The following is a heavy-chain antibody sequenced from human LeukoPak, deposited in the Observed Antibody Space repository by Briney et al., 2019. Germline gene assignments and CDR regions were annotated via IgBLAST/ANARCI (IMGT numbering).Heavy chain of an antibody. CDR1: GGSFSGYF. Sequence: SETLSLTCAVYGGSFSGYFWTWIRQPPGKGLECIGEINHGGSTNYNPSLKSRVTISVDTSKNHFSLKLSSLTAADTAVYYCARGPPLTYDGSGYYFFDYWGQGTLVTVSS. V-gene: IGHV4-34*01. CDR3: ARGPPLTYDGSGYYFFDY. J-gene: IGHJ4*02. D-gene: IGHD3-22*01. CDR2: INHGGST.